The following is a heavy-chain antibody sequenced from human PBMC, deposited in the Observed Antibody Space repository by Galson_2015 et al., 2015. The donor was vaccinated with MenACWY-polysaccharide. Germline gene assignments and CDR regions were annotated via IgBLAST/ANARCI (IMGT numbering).Heavy chain of an antibody. Sequence: SVKVSCKASGYTFTNYYIHWLRQAPGAGLEWMGWINPNNGGTSYAQRFQGRVTMTRDTSISTAYMELSRLRSDDTAVYYCARDPITIRGGLNYFDPWGQGTLVTVSS. J-gene: IGHJ5*02. D-gene: IGHD3-10*01. CDR1: GYTFTNYY. V-gene: IGHV1-2*02. CDR2: INPNNGGT. CDR3: ARDPITIRGGLNYFDP.